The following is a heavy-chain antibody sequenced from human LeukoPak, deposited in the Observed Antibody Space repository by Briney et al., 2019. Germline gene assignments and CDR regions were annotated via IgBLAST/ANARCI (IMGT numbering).Heavy chain of an antibody. D-gene: IGHD5-18*01. CDR2: IYPGDSDH. CDR1: GYSFTSYW. CDR3: ARRPEGIQLWWGAFDI. Sequence: GESLKISRKGSGYSFTSYWIGWVRQRPGKGLEWMGIIYPGDSDHRYSPSFQGQVTISADKSIRTAYLQWSSLKASDTAMYYCARRPEGIQLWWGAFDIWGQGTMVTVSS. J-gene: IGHJ3*02. V-gene: IGHV5-51*01.